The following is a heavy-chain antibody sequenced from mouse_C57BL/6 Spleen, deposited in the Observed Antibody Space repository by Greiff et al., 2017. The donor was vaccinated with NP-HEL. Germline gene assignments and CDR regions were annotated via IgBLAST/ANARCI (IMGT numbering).Heavy chain of an antibody. Sequence: EVMLVESEGGLVQPGSSMKLSCTASGFTFSDYYMAWVRQVPEKGLEWVANINYDGSSTYYLDSLKSRFIISRDNAKNILYLQMSSLKSEDTATYYCARAPHYYGSEVFDYWGQGTTLTVSS. D-gene: IGHD1-1*01. CDR2: INYDGSST. J-gene: IGHJ2*01. V-gene: IGHV5-16*01. CDR3: ARAPHYYGSEVFDY. CDR1: GFTFSDYY.